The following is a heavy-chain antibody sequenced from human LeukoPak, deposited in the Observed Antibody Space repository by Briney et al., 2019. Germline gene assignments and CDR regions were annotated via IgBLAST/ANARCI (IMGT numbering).Heavy chain of an antibody. CDR2: IYYSGST. CDR1: GGSISSYY. Sequence: SETLSLTCTVSGGSISSYYWSWIRQPPGKGLEWIGYIYYSGSTNYNPSLKSRVTISVDTSKNQFSLKLSSVTAADTAVYYCARGPPHYSGSWYEVPEYFQPWGQGTLVTVSS. D-gene: IGHD6-13*01. V-gene: IGHV4-59*01. J-gene: IGHJ1*01. CDR3: ARGPPHYSGSWYEVPEYFQP.